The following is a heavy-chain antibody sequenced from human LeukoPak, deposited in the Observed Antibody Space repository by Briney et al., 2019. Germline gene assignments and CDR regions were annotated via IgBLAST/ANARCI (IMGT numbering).Heavy chain of an antibody. D-gene: IGHD3-10*01. CDR3: ARGRITMVRGVIIKTGNYYYMDV. CDR1: GGSISSGSYY. CDR2: IYTSGST. J-gene: IGHJ6*03. V-gene: IGHV4-61*02. Sequence: PSETLSLTCTVSGGSISSGSYYWRWIRQPAGKGLEWIGRIYTSGSTNYNPSLKSRVTISVDTSKNQFSLKLSSVTAADTAVYYCARGRITMVRGVIIKTGNYYYMDVWGKGTTVTVSS.